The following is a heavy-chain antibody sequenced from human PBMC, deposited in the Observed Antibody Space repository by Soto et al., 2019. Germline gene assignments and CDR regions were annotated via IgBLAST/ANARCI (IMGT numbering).Heavy chain of an antibody. J-gene: IGHJ4*02. Sequence: QVQLQQWGAGLVKPSETLSLTCVVHGGSFSGYYWSWIRQSPGKGLEWIGEINHSGSANYNPSLKSRVTISVDTFKKQFSLRMSSVTAADSAMFYCARSVQGWTPFDYWGQGTLVTVSS. V-gene: IGHV4-34*01. CDR1: GGSFSGYY. CDR3: ARSVQGWTPFDY. CDR2: INHSGSA. D-gene: IGHD2-15*01.